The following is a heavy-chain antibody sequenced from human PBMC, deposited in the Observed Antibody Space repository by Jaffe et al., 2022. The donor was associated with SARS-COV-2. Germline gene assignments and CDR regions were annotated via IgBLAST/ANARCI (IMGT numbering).Heavy chain of an antibody. CDR1: GGSISSSSYY. CDR3: ASPPRGPRASDAFDI. V-gene: IGHV4-39*01. D-gene: IGHD3-10*01. J-gene: IGHJ3*02. CDR2: IYYSGST. Sequence: QLQLQESGPGLVKPSETLSLTCTVSGGSISSSSYYWGWIRQPPGKGLEWIGSIYYSGSTYYNPSLKSRVTISVDTSKNQFSLKLSSVTAADTAVYYCASPPRGPRASDAFDIWGQGTMVTVSS.